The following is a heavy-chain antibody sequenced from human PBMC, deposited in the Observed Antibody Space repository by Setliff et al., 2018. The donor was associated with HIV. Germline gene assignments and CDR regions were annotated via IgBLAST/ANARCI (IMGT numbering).Heavy chain of an antibody. CDR3: STVVTLAYCHDGLCPAFDS. CDR1: GQSISGYY. Sequence: PSETLSLTCAVYGQSISGYYWSWIRQTPGKGLEWIGEINHGGDTNYNPSLKSRVTISVGSSYNHFSLKLTSVTAADTAVYFCSTVVTLAYCHDGLCPAFDSWGQGALVTVSS. V-gene: IGHV4-34*01. CDR2: INHGGDT. D-gene: IGHD2-8*01. J-gene: IGHJ4*02.